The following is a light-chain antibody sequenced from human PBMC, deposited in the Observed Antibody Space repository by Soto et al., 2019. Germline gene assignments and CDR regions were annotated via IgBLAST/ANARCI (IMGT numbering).Light chain of an antibody. J-gene: IGLJ2*01. CDR1: SRDVGGY. CDR3: RSYTNSNTVV. V-gene: IGLV2-14*01. Sequence: QSVLTQPASVSGSPGQSITISCTGTSRDVGGYVSWYQQHPGKAPKLMIYEVSNRPSGVSNRFSGSKSGNTASLTISGLQAEDEADYYCRSYTNSNTVVFGGGTKVTVL. CDR2: EVS.